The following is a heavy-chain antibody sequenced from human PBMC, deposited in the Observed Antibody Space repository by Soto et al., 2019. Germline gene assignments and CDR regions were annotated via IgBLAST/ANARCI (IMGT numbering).Heavy chain of an antibody. Sequence: PSETLSLTCAVSGGSISSSNWWSWVRQPPGKGLEWIGEIYHSGSTNYNPSLKSRVTISVDKSKNQFSLKLSSVTAADTAVYYCARAGVVVVPAAPGGWFDPWGQGTLVTVSS. J-gene: IGHJ5*02. CDR3: ARAGVVVVPAAPGGWFDP. V-gene: IGHV4-4*02. CDR1: GGSISSSNW. CDR2: IYHSGST. D-gene: IGHD2-2*01.